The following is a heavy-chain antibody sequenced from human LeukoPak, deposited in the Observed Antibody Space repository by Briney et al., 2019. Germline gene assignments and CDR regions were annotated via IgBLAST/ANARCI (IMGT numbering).Heavy chain of an antibody. Sequence: SETLSLTCTVSGCSISSSTYYWGWIRQPPGKGLEWIGSIYYSGSTYYNPSVKSRVTISVDTSKNQFSLNLSSVTAADTAVYYCARLYYDSSGYYQICYFDYWGQGTLVTVSS. CDR2: IYYSGST. J-gene: IGHJ4*02. CDR3: ARLYYDSSGYYQICYFDY. D-gene: IGHD3-22*01. V-gene: IGHV4-39*01. CDR1: GCSISSSTYY.